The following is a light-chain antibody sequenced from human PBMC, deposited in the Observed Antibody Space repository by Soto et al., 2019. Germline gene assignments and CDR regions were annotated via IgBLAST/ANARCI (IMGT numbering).Light chain of an antibody. Sequence: EIVLTQAPGTLPFSVGVRATLSCRASQSVSGYLAWYQQTPGQAPRLLISDASNRATGIPDRFSGSGSGTDFTLTINRLEPEDFTVYYCQQYGSSPLTFGGGTTVDIK. V-gene: IGKV3-20*01. J-gene: IGKJ4*01. CDR1: QSVSGY. CDR2: DAS. CDR3: QQYGSSPLT.